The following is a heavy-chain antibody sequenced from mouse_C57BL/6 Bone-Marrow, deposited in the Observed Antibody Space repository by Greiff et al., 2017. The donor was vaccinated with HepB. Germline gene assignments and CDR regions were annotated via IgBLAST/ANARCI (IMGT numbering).Heavy chain of an antibody. J-gene: IGHJ2*01. CDR1: GFTFSSYG. D-gene: IGHD1-1*01. V-gene: IGHV5-6*01. CDR3: ARLPNYYGSSYDYFDY. CDR2: ISSGGSYT. Sequence: EVQVVESGGDLVKPGGSLKLSCAASGFTFSSYGMSWVRQTPDKRLEWVATISSGGSYTYYPDSVKGRFTISRDNAKNTLYLQMSSLKSEDTAMYYCARLPNYYGSSYDYFDYWGQGTTLTVSS.